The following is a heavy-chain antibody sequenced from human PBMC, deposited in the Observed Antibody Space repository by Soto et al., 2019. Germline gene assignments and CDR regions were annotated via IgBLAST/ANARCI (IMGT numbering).Heavy chain of an antibody. V-gene: IGHV1-69*13. CDR2: IIPISETT. D-gene: IGHD2-2*01. Sequence: SAKVSCKASGGTFSSYAISWVRQAPGQGLEWMGGIIPISETTNYAQKFQGRVTITADESKSTAYMELSSLRSEDTAMYYCARSQGSSTSLEIYYSYYYGMDVWGQGTTLTVYS. CDR1: GGTFSSYA. J-gene: IGHJ6*02. CDR3: ARSQGSSTSLEIYYSYYYGMDV.